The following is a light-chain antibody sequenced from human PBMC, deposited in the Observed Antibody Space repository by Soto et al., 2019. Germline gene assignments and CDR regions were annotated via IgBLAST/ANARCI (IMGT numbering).Light chain of an antibody. Sequence: QSALTQPASVSGSPGQSITISCTGTNGDVGAYDYVSWYQQHPGKAPKLMISQVSNRPSEVSSRFSGSKFGNTASLTVSGLQDEDEADYYCCSYAGSNTWVFGGGTKLTVL. CDR1: NGDVGAYDY. J-gene: IGLJ3*02. CDR2: QVS. V-gene: IGLV2-14*01. CDR3: CSYAGSNTWV.